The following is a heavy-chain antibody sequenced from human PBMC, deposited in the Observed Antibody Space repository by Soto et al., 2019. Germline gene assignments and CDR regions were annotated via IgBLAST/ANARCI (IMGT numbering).Heavy chain of an antibody. Sequence: GGSLRLSCAASGFTFSSYWMHWVRQAPGKGLVWVSRINSDGSSTSYAGSVKGRFTISRDNAKNTLYLQMNSLRAEDTAVYYCARGLEYSSSWYLYYYYGMDVWGQGTTVTVSS. CDR2: INSDGSST. CDR1: GFTFSSYW. CDR3: ARGLEYSSSWYLYYYYGMDV. J-gene: IGHJ6*02. V-gene: IGHV3-74*01. D-gene: IGHD6-13*01.